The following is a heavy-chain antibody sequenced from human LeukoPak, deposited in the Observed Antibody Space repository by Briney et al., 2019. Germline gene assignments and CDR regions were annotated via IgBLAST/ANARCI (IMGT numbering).Heavy chain of an antibody. CDR3: ARGLDFKYYYDSSGYYYYFDY. CDR2: INHSGST. Sequence: SGTLSLTCAVYGGSFSGYYWSWIRQPPGKGLEWIGEINHSGSTNYNPSLKSRVTISVDTSKNQFSLKLSSVTAADTAVYYCARGLDFKYYYDSSGYYYYFDYWGQGTLVTVSS. J-gene: IGHJ4*02. D-gene: IGHD3-22*01. V-gene: IGHV4-34*09. CDR1: GGSFSGYY.